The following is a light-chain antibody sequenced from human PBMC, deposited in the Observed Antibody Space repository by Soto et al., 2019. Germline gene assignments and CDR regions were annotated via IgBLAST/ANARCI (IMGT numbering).Light chain of an antibody. CDR1: QSISSW. CDR3: QQYNSYSPYT. J-gene: IGKJ2*01. Sequence: DIQMTQSPSTLSASVGDRVTITCRASQSISSWLAWYQQKPGKAPKLLIYKASSLESRVPSRFSGSGSGTEFTLTISSLQPDDFATYYCQQYNSYSPYTFGRGPKLEIK. CDR2: KAS. V-gene: IGKV1-5*03.